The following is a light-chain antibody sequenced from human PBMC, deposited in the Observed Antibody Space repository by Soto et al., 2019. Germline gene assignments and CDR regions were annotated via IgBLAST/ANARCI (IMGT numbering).Light chain of an antibody. Sequence: QSVLTQPRSVSGSPGQAVTVSCTGTNSNIGSHNYVAWYQQRPGKAPKLMIHDVTERPSGVPDPFSGSKSGNTASLTISGLQAEDEAEYFCCSFAGGLFVFGTGTKVTVL. V-gene: IGLV2-11*01. CDR2: DVT. J-gene: IGLJ1*01. CDR1: NSNIGSHNY. CDR3: CSFAGGLFV.